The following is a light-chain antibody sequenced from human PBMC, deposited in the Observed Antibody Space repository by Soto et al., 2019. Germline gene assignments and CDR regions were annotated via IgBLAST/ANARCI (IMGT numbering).Light chain of an antibody. CDR1: QDISSF. Sequence: DIQLTQSPSFLSASVGDRVSFTCRASQDISSFLAWYQQKPGKAPKLLIYAASTLQNGVPSRFSGSGSGTGFTLTISSLQPEDFATYYCQQLNTYLPLTFGGGTKVDIK. J-gene: IGKJ4*01. V-gene: IGKV1-9*01. CDR3: QQLNTYLPLT. CDR2: AAS.